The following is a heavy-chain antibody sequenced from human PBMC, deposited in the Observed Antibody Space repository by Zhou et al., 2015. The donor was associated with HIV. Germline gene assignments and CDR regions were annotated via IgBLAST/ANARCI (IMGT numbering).Heavy chain of an antibody. J-gene: IGHJ3*02. CDR2: MNPNSGNT. Sequence: QVQLVQSGAEVKKPGSSVKVSCKASGGTFSSYAINWVRQATGQGLEWMGWMNPNSGNTGYAQKFQGRVTMTRNTSISTAYMELSSLRSEDTAVYYCARDHTVTSAFDIWGQGTMVTVSS. V-gene: IGHV1-8*02. CDR1: GGTFSSYA. CDR3: ARDHTVTSAFDI. D-gene: IGHD4-17*01.